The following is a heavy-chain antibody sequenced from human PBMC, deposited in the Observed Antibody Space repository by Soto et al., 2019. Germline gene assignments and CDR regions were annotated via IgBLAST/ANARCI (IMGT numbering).Heavy chain of an antibody. V-gene: IGHV4-59*08. CDR1: GASVGTGS. CDR3: ARVDLRVVLYYYGMDV. Sequence: SETLSLTCTVSGASVGTGSWSWIGQTPGKGLEWIGFMYYSGSFNYNPSLRSRVTISVDTSKNQFSLKLSSVTAADTAVYYCARVDLRVVLYYYGMDVWGQGTTVTVS. J-gene: IGHJ6*02. D-gene: IGHD3-16*01. CDR2: MYYSGSF.